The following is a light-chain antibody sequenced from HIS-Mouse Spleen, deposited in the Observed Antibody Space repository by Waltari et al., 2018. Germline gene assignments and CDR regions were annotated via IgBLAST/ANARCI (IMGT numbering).Light chain of an antibody. CDR3: CSYAGSYTGV. CDR1: SSAVGGYNY. V-gene: IGLV2-11*01. Sequence: QSALTQPRSVSGSPGQSVTISCTGTSSAVGGYNYFSWYQQHPGKAPKLMIYDVSKRPTGVPDRFSGSKSGNTASLTISGLQAEDEADYYCCSYAGSYTGVFGTGTKVTVL. CDR2: DVS. J-gene: IGLJ1*01.